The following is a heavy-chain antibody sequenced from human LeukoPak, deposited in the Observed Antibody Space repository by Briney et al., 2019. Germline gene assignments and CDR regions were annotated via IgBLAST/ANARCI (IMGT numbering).Heavy chain of an antibody. V-gene: IGHV1-69*06. CDR1: GGTFSSYA. CDR2: IIPIFGTA. Sequence: SVNVSCKASGGTFSSYAISWVRQAPGQGLEWMGGIIPIFGTANYAQKFQGRVTMTEDTSTDTAYMELSSLRSEDTAVYYCATGMSRITIFGVGSGAFDIWGQGTMVTVSS. CDR3: ATGMSRITIFGVGSGAFDI. J-gene: IGHJ3*02. D-gene: IGHD3-3*01.